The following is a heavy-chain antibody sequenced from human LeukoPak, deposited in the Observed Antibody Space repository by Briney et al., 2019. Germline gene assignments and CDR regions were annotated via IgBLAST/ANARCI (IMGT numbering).Heavy chain of an antibody. V-gene: IGHV4-34*01. CDR1: GGSFSGYY. D-gene: IGHD3-22*01. CDR2: INHSGST. CDR3: AVYYYDSSGYYGDY. J-gene: IGHJ4*02. Sequence: PSETLSLTCAVYGGSFSGYYWSWIRQPPGKGLEWIGEINHSGSTNYNPSLKSRVTISVDTSKNQFSLKLSSVTAADTAVYYCAVYYYDSSGYYGDYWGQGTLVTVSS.